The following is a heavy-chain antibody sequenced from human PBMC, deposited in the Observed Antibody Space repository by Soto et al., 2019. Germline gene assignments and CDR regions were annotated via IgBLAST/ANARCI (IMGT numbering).Heavy chain of an antibody. CDR2: ISYDGSNK. J-gene: IGHJ4*02. V-gene: IGHV3-30-3*01. D-gene: IGHD2-2*01. Sequence: GGSLRLSCAASGFTFSSYAMHWVRQAPGKGLEWVAVISYDGSNKYYADSVKGRFTISRDNSKNTLYLQMNSLRAEDTAVYYCARDQRIVVVPAAMPHMSYYFDYWGQGTLVTVSS. CDR1: GFTFSSYA. CDR3: ARDQRIVVVPAAMPHMSYYFDY.